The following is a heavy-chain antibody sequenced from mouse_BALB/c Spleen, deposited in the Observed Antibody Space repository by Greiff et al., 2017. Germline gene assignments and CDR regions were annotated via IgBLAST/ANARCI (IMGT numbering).Heavy chain of an antibody. CDR2: IWAGGST. J-gene: IGHJ4*01. D-gene: IGHD1-2*01. CDR3: ARGLPLTTANSMDY. V-gene: IGHV2-9*02. CDR1: GFSLTSYG. Sequence: QVQLKESGPGLVAPSQSLSITCTVSGFSLTSYGVHWVRQPPGKGLEWLGVIWAGGSTNYNSALMSRLSISKDNSKSQVFLKMNSLQTDDTAMYYCARGLPLTTANSMDYWGQGTSVTVSS.